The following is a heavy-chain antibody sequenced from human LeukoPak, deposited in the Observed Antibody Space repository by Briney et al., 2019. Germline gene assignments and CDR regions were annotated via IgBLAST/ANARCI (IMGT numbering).Heavy chain of an antibody. Sequence: GGSLRLSCAASGFTFSSYAMSWVRQAPGKGLEWVANIKQDGSEKYYVDSVKGRFTISRDNAKNSLYLQMNSLRAEDTAVYYCARVGGWGGYFDYWGQGTLVTVSS. CDR2: IKQDGSEK. J-gene: IGHJ4*02. CDR3: ARVGGWGGYFDY. V-gene: IGHV3-7*01. CDR1: GFTFSSYA. D-gene: IGHD6-19*01.